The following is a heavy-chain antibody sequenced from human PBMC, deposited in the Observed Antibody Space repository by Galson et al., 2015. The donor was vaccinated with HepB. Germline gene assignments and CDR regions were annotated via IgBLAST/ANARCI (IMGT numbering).Heavy chain of an antibody. CDR3: ARQQGGTIVLLGWFDP. D-gene: IGHD4/OR15-4a*01. V-gene: IGHV4-39*01. CDR2: VFYSGTT. Sequence: SETLSLTCTVSGGSISSSYYYWGWIRQPPGKGLEWIGSVFYSGTTYYNPSLKSRVTISVDTSKNQFSLKLSSVTAADTAVYYCARQQGGTIVLLGWFDPWGQGTLVTVSS. CDR1: GGSISSSYYY. J-gene: IGHJ5*02.